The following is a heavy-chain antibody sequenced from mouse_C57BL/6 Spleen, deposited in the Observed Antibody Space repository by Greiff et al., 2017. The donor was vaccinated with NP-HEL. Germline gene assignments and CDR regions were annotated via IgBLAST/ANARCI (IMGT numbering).Heavy chain of an antibody. Sequence: EVKLMESGGGLVKPGGSLKLSCAASGFTFSSYAMSWVRQTPEKRLEWVATISDGGSYTYYPDNVKGRFTISIDNAKNNLYLQMSHLKSEDTAMYYCARERDYYGSSPRYFDVWGTGTTVTVSS. J-gene: IGHJ1*03. D-gene: IGHD1-1*01. V-gene: IGHV5-4*01. CDR2: ISDGGSYT. CDR3: ARERDYYGSSPRYFDV. CDR1: GFTFSSYA.